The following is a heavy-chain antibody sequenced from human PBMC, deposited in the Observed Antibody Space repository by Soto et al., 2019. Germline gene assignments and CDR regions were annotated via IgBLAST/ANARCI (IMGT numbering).Heavy chain of an antibody. D-gene: IGHD3-16*01. CDR3: ARGNPFNYAGFDV. J-gene: IGHJ6*02. Sequence: QAHLEQSGAELKRPGASVKVSCKASGYTFSDFDINWLRQASGQGPEWMGWMNAKSGDTFFDKRFQGKFNMPCDTSLSTAYVEVGSLTSDDTAIYYCARGNPFNYAGFDVWGQGTTVAVSS. CDR2: MNAKSGDT. CDR1: GYTFSDFD. V-gene: IGHV1-8*01.